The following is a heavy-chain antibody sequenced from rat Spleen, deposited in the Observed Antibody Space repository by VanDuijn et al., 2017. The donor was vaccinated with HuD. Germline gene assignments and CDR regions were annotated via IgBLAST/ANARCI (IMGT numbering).Heavy chain of an antibody. Sequence: EVRLQESGPGLVKPSQSLSLTCSVTEYSVTRSYSWNWIRKFPGNKVEWRGYINGAGDTNYNPSLKSRISITRDKSKKRFFLPLNSVTTEDTATYCCARGRYNSNWFAFWGQGVMVTVSS. CDR2: INGAGDT. CDR3: ARGRYNSNWFAF. CDR1: EYSVTRSYS. J-gene: IGHJ2*01. V-gene: IGHV3-3*01. D-gene: IGHD4-3*01.